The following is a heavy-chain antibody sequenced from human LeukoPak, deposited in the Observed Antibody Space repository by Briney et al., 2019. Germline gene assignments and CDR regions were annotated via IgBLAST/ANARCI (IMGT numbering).Heavy chain of an antibody. D-gene: IGHD3-3*01. CDR3: ARASDGSGLFDY. J-gene: IGHJ4*02. V-gene: IGHV3-21*01. CDR2: ISGDTNYI. Sequence: GGSLRLSCAASGFPFSGPTMNWVRQAPGKGLEWVSSISGDTNYIYYADSVKGRFTISRDNAKNSLFLQMNSLRAEDTAVYYCARASDGSGLFDYWGQGTLVTVSS. CDR1: GFPFSGPT.